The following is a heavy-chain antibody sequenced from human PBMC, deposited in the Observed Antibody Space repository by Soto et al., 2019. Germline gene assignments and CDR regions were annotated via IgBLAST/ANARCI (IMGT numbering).Heavy chain of an antibody. Sequence: EVQLVESGGGLVQPGRSLRLSCAASGFTFDDYAMHWVRQRPGRGLEWVSGITWNSDEIGYPDSVKGRFSISRDNAKKYLYLQMNSLRPDDTALYYCAASMGFDSSGYSGYYYGMDVWGQGTTVTVS. CDR1: GFTFDDYA. D-gene: IGHD3-22*01. CDR2: ITWNSDEI. J-gene: IGHJ6*02. V-gene: IGHV3-9*01. CDR3: AASMGFDSSGYSGYYYGMDV.